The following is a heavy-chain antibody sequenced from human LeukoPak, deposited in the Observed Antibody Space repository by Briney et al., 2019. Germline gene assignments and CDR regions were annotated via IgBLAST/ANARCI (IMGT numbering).Heavy chain of an antibody. CDR1: GFTFSSYG. Sequence: PGGSLRLSCAASGFTFSSYGMHWVRQAPGKGLVWVAVIWYDGSNKNYADSVKGRFTISRDNSKNTLYLQMNSLRAEDTAVYYCARERTYCSSTSCSTHYYYGMDVWGQGTTVTVSS. CDR2: IWYDGSNK. D-gene: IGHD2-2*01. CDR3: ARERTYCSSTSCSTHYYYGMDV. V-gene: IGHV3-33*01. J-gene: IGHJ6*02.